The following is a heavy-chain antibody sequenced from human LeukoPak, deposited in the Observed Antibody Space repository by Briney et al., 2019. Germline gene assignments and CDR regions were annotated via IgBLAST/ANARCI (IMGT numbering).Heavy chain of an antibody. CDR3: QITFGGVIVDY. Sequence: SETLSLTCTVSGGSISSSSYYWGWIRQPPGKGLEWIGSIYYSGSTYYNPSLKSRVTISVDTSKNQFSLKLSSVTAADTAVYYCQITFGGVIVDYWGQGTLVTVSS. CDR2: IYYSGST. J-gene: IGHJ4*01. D-gene: IGHD3-16*02. V-gene: IGHV4-39*01. CDR1: GGSISSSSYY.